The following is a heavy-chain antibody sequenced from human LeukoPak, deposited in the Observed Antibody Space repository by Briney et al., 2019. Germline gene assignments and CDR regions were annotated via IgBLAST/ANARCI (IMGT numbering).Heavy chain of an antibody. Sequence: GGSLGLSCAASGFSVSTNYMSWVRQAPGKGLEWVSVIYSAGTTYYADSVKGRFTIPRDKSKNTLHLQMNSLRAEDTAVYYCARDEVAVTGAGVFDIWGPGTMVSVSS. D-gene: IGHD6-19*01. J-gene: IGHJ3*02. CDR2: IYSAGTT. V-gene: IGHV3-53*01. CDR3: ARDEVAVTGAGVFDI. CDR1: GFSVSTNY.